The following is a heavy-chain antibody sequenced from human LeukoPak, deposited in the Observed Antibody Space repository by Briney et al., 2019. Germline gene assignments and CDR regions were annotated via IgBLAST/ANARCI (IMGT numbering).Heavy chain of an antibody. Sequence: SETLSLTCAVCGGSFSGYYWSWIRQPPGKGLEWIGEINHSGSTNYNPSLKSRVTISVDTSKNQFSLKLSSVTAADTAVYYCATQSSTSSHWFDPWGQGTLVTVSS. CDR2: INHSGST. V-gene: IGHV4-34*01. CDR1: GGSFSGYY. D-gene: IGHD2-2*01. CDR3: ATQSSTSSHWFDP. J-gene: IGHJ5*02.